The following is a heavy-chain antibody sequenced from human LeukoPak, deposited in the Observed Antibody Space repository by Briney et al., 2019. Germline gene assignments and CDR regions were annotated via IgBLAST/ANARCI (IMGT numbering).Heavy chain of an antibody. CDR3: ATGKIAAAGVRIYYFDY. CDR1: GCSISSYY. D-gene: IGHD6-25*01. V-gene: IGHV4-59*01. Sequence: SETLSLTCTVSGCSISSYYWSWVRQPPGKGLEWIGYIHYSGSTNYNPSLKSRVTISVDTSKNQFSLKVNSVTAADTAVYYCATGKIAAAGVRIYYFDYWGQGTLVTVSS. J-gene: IGHJ4*02. CDR2: IHYSGST.